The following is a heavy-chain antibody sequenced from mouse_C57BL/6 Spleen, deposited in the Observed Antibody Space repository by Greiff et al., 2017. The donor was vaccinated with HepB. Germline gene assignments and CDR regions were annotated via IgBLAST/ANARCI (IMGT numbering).Heavy chain of an antibody. CDR2: IYPYNGVS. J-gene: IGHJ4*01. CDR1: GYSFTGYY. Sequence: EVQLVESGPELVKPGASVKISCKASGYSFTGYYMHWVKQSHGNILDWIGYIYPYNGVSSYNQKFKGKATLTVDKSSSTAYMELRSLTSEDSAVYYCASNLPYYAMDYWGQGTSVTVSS. V-gene: IGHV1-31*01. CDR3: ASNLPYYAMDY.